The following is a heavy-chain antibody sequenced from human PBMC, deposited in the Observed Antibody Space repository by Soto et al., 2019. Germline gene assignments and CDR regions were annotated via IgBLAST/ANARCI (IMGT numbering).Heavy chain of an antibody. D-gene: IGHD6-19*01. Sequence: ASVKVSCKASGYTFTGYYMHWVRQAPGQGLEWMGWINPNSGGTNYAQKFQGRVTMTRDTSISTAYMELSRLRSDDTAVYYCAREAHYSSGWYGRRSHNWSDPWGQGTLVTVSS. CDR3: AREAHYSSGWYGRRSHNWSDP. V-gene: IGHV1-2*02. CDR2: INPNSGGT. CDR1: GYTFTGYY. J-gene: IGHJ5*02.